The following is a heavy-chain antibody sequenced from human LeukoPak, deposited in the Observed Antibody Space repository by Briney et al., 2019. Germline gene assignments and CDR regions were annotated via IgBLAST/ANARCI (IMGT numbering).Heavy chain of an antibody. V-gene: IGHV3-48*03. D-gene: IGHD4-23*01. CDR1: GFTFSNFQ. CDR2: ISSSGSAI. CDR3: ATNSEDY. J-gene: IGHJ4*02. Sequence: GGSLRLSCVASGFTFSNFQMNWVRQAPGKGLEWVSYISSSGSAIYYADSVRGRFTISRDNAKNSLYLQMNSLRAEDTAVYYCATNSEDYWGQGTLVTVSS.